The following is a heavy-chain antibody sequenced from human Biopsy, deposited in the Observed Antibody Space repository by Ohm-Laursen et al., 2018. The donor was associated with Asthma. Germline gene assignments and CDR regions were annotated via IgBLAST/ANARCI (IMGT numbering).Heavy chain of an antibody. J-gene: IGHJ6*02. CDR2: ISFDGTNK. D-gene: IGHD2-15*01. CDR3: ARVDGVVEPATRMGGMDV. CDR1: GFSFSSYG. V-gene: IGHV3-30*03. Sequence: SLRLSCTASGFSFSSYGTPWVRQTPGKGMEWGAVISFDGTNKYYADSVKGRFTISRDNSKNTLDLQMNSLSAEDSAVYYCARVDGVVEPATRMGGMDVWGQGTTVTVSS.